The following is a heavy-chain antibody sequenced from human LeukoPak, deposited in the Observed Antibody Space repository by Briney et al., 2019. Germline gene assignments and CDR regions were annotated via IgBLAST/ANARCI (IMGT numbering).Heavy chain of an antibody. Sequence: SETLSLTCTVSGGSISSSSYYWGWIRQPPGKGLEWIGSIYYSGSTYYNPSLKSRVTISVDTSKNQFPLKLSSVTAADTAVYYCARRLDCFDYWGQGTLVTVSS. CDR2: IYYSGST. D-gene: IGHD2-15*01. CDR1: GGSISSSSYY. J-gene: IGHJ4*02. CDR3: ARRLDCFDY. V-gene: IGHV4-39*06.